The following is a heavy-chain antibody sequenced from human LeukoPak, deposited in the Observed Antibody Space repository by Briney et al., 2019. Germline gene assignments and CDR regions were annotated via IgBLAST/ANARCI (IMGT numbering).Heavy chain of an antibody. V-gene: IGHV3-48*03. Sequence: GGSLRLCCAASGFTFSSYEMNWGRQAPGKGLEWVSYISSSGSTIYYADSVKGRFTISRDNAKNSLYLQMNSLRAEDTAVYYCARENWFGGVIVLFDYWGQGTLVTVSS. CDR2: ISSSGSTI. CDR1: GFTFSSYE. J-gene: IGHJ4*02. D-gene: IGHD3-16*02. CDR3: ARENWFGGVIVLFDY.